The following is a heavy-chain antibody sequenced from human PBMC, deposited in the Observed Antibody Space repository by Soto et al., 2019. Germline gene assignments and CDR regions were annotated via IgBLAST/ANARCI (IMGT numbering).Heavy chain of an antibody. V-gene: IGHV2-5*02. CDR1: GFSLSTSGVG. D-gene: IGHD3-22*01. CDR2: IYWDDDK. CDR3: AHSLWDSSGYYSYYFDY. Sequence: QITLKESGPTLVKPTQTLTLTCTFSGFSLSTSGVGVGWIRQPPGKALEWLALIYWDDDKRYSPSLKSRLTITKDTSKNQVVLTMTNMDPVDTATYYCAHSLWDSSGYYSYYFDYWGQGTLVTVSS. J-gene: IGHJ4*02.